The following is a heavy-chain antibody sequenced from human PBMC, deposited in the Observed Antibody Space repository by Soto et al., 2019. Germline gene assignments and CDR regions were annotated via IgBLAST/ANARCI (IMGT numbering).Heavy chain of an antibody. V-gene: IGHV4-4*02. D-gene: IGHD1-7*01. CDR2: IYRTGST. CDR3: ASRDPGTSVDY. Sequence: SETLSLTCAVSGGSFTSNNWWTWVRQPPGQGLEWIGEIYRTGSTNYNPSLKSRVAISLDKSENQFSLKVTSLTAADTAVYYCASRDPGTSVDYWGQGTLVTVSS. J-gene: IGHJ4*02. CDR1: GGSFTSNNW.